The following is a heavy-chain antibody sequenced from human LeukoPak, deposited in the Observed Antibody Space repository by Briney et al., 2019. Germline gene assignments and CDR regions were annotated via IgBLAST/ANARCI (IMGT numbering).Heavy chain of an antibody. CDR1: GLTFSSYW. D-gene: IGHD5-24*01. V-gene: IGHV3-74*01. CDR3: AKGSRDGYNTFQH. J-gene: IGHJ1*01. Sequence: PGGSLRLSCAASGLTFSSYWMHWVRQVPGQGLLWVSRINSDGSSTSYADSVKGRFTISRDNAKNTLYLQMNRLRAEDTAVYYCAKGSRDGYNTFQHWGQGTLVTVSS. CDR2: INSDGSST.